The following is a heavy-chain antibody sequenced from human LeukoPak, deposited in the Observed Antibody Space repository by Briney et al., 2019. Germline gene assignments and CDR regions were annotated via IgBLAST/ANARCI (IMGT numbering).Heavy chain of an antibody. D-gene: IGHD2-15*01. J-gene: IGHJ6*03. V-gene: IGHV3-7*01. CDR2: IKQDGREK. CDR1: GFTFSSYW. CDR3: ARDEYCSGGSCYSYYYYYYMDV. Sequence: GGSLRLSCAASGFTFSSYWMSWVRQAPGKGRGWVAKIKQDGREKDYVGSVKGPFTISRDNAKNSLYLQMNSLRAEDTAVYYCARDEYCSGGSCYSYYYYYYMDVWGKGPRSPSP.